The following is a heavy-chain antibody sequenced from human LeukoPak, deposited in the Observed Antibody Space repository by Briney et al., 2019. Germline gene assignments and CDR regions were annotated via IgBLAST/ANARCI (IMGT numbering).Heavy chain of an antibody. CDR1: GFTLSSYE. Sequence: PGGSLRLSCTVSGFTLSSYEMSWIRQAPGKGLEWVSSIDYDGGSGHYADSVKGRFTISRDNSKSTVYLQMNSLIPDDTAVYFCAKAEAREILRAVGLEEYLQYWGQGTLVTVSS. D-gene: IGHD3-10*01. CDR2: IDYDGGSG. J-gene: IGHJ1*01. V-gene: IGHV3-NL1*01. CDR3: AKAEAREILRAVGLEEYLQY.